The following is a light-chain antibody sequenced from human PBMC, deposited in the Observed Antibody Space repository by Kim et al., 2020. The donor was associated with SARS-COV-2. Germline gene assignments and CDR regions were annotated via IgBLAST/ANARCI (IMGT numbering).Light chain of an antibody. J-gene: IGLJ2*01. V-gene: IGLV3-1*01. CDR2: QDR. CDR3: QAWDSSTSVV. Sequence: VSPGKKASITGSGDRLGDKYACCYQQKPGQSPVLVIYQDRERPSGIPERFSGSNSGNTATLTISGTQAMDEADYYCQAWDSSTSVVFGGGTQLTVL. CDR1: RLGDKY.